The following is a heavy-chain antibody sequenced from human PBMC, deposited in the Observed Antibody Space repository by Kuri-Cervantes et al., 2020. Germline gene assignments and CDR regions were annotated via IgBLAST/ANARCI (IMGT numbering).Heavy chain of an antibody. V-gene: IGHV1-3*01. CDR1: GYTFSSFA. D-gene: IGHD6-13*01. J-gene: IGHJ6*04. CDR2: IDAGNGKT. CDR3: ASSSWYGWVVGASSEDCGVDV. Sequence: ASVKVSCKASGYTFSSFAIHWVRQAPGQRLEWIGWIDAGNGKTKYSQNFQDRVTITRDTSASTAYMELSSLRSEDTAVYYCASSSWYGWVVGASSEDCGVDVWGKGTTVTVSS.